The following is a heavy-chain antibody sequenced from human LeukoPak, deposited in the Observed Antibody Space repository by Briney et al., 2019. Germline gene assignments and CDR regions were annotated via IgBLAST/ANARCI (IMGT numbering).Heavy chain of an antibody. Sequence: GFTXXXYWMSWVRQAPGKGLEWVANIKQDGSEKYYVDSVKGRFTISRDNAKNSLYLQMNSLRAEDTAVYYCARGSYYYDSSGYCIFDYWGQGTLVTVSS. D-gene: IGHD3-22*01. CDR2: IKQDGSEK. J-gene: IGHJ4*02. V-gene: IGHV3-7*01. CDR3: ARGSYYYDSSGYCIFDY. CDR1: GFTXXXYW.